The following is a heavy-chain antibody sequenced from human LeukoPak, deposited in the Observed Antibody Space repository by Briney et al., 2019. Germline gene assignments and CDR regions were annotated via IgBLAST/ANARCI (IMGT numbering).Heavy chain of an antibody. D-gene: IGHD3-22*01. CDR1: GFTFSDYW. CDR2: ILSDASSA. Sequence: GGSRRLSCAASGFTFSDYWMLWVRQAPGKGLVWVSRILSDASSASYADSVKGRFTISRDNAKNSLYLRMNSLRDEDTAVYYCARDSYGSSGYYYVSDYWGQGTLVTVSS. V-gene: IGHV3-74*01. J-gene: IGHJ4*02. CDR3: ARDSYGSSGYYYVSDY.